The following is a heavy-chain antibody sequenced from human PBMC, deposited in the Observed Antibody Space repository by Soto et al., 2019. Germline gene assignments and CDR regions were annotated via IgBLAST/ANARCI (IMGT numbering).Heavy chain of an antibody. CDR2: INAGNGNT. Sequence: ASVKVSCKPSGYTFTNYYMHWVRQAPGQRLEWMGIINAGNGNTKFSQKFQGRVAITRDTSASTAYMELSSLRSEDTAVYYCANALGLYYFDYWGQGTLVTVSS. D-gene: IGHD3-16*01. CDR1: GYTFTNYY. V-gene: IGHV1-3*01. J-gene: IGHJ4*02. CDR3: ANALGLYYFDY.